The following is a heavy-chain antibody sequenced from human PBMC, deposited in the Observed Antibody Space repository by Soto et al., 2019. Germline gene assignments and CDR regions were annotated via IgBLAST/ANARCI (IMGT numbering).Heavy chain of an antibody. J-gene: IGHJ4*02. CDR3: AKDLRARPSGANDY. D-gene: IGHD1-26*01. V-gene: IGHV3-23*01. Sequence: GGSXRLSCAASGFTFSSYAMSWVRQPPGKGLEWVSAISGSGGSTYYADSVKGRFTISRDNSKNTLYLQMNSLRAEDTAVYYCAKDLRARPSGANDYWGQGTLVTVSS. CDR2: ISGSGGST. CDR1: GFTFSSYA.